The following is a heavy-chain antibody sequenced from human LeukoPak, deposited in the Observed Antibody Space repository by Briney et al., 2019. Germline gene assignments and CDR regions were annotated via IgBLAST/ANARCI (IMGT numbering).Heavy chain of an antibody. CDR1: GFTFSSYG. D-gene: IGHD5-12*01. CDR3: AKARRVAPYYYYVDV. CDR2: IWYGGSNK. J-gene: IGHJ6*03. Sequence: GGSLRLSCAASGFTFSSYGMHWVRQAPGKGLEWVAVIWYGGSNKYYADSVKGRFTISRDNSKNTLYLQMNSLRAEDTAVYYCAKARRVAPYYYYVDVWGKGTTVTVSS. V-gene: IGHV3-30*02.